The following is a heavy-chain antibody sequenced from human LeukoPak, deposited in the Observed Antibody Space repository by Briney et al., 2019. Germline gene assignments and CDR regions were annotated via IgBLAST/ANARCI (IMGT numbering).Heavy chain of an antibody. V-gene: IGHV3-43*02. CDR1: GFTFADYV. D-gene: IGHD4-11*01. CDR2: ISMDGDAA. Sequence: QTGGSLRLSCAASGFTFADYVMHWVRQVPGKGLEWVSLISMDGDAAYYADSVKGRFTISRDNTKDSLYLQMNSLRAEDTALYHCGKGLMTRAVNWGQGALVTVSS. J-gene: IGHJ4*02. CDR3: GKGLMTRAVN.